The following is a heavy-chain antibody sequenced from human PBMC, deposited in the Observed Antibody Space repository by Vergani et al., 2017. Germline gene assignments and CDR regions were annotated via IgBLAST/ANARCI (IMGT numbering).Heavy chain of an antibody. CDR1: GFTFSSYD. Sequence: QVQLVESGGGVVQPGRSLRLSCAASGFTFSSYDMHWVRQAPGKGLEWVAVIWYDGSNKYYADSVKGRFTISRDNSKNTLYLQMNSLRAEDTAVYYCGRASRGVGITTPPDYWGQGTLLTVSS. V-gene: IGHV3-33*01. CDR3: GRASRGVGITTPPDY. J-gene: IGHJ4*02. D-gene: IGHD3-22*01. CDR2: IWYDGSNK.